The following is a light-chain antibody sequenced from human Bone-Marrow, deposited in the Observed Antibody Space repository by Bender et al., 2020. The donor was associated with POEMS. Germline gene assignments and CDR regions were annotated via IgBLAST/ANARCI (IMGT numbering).Light chain of an antibody. V-gene: IGLV2-14*01. Sequence: QSALTQPASVSGSPGQSITISCTGTSSDIGGYNYVSWYQQHPGKAPKLVIYDVTNRPSGVSYRFSGSKSGNTASLTISWLQAEDEADYFCGSCTTTSHVVFGGGTKLTVL. J-gene: IGLJ2*01. CDR2: DVT. CDR3: GSCTTTSHVV. CDR1: SSDIGGYNY.